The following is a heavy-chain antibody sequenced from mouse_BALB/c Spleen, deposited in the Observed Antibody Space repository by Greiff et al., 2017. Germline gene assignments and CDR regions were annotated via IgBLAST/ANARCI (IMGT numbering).Heavy chain of an antibody. CDR1: GFTFSSFG. CDR3: ARSPYDYDVDY. Sequence: EVMLVESGGGLVQPGGSRKLSCAASGFTFSSFGMHWVRQAPEKGLEWVAYISSGSSTIYYADTVKGRFTISRDNPKNTLFLQMTSLRSEDTAMYYCARSPYDYDVDYWGQGTTLTVSS. D-gene: IGHD2-4*01. V-gene: IGHV5-17*02. J-gene: IGHJ2*01. CDR2: ISSGSSTI.